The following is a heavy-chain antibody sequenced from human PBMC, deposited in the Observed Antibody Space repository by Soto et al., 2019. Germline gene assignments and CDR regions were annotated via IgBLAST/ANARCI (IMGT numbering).Heavy chain of an antibody. Sequence: QITLKESGPTLVKPTQTLTLTCTFSGFSLSTSGVGVGWIRQPPGKALEWLALIYWDDDKRYSPSLKRRLNLTKYTSKNQVVLTMTNMDPVDTATYYCAHRPSYISVAGEPFDYWGQGTLVTVSS. D-gene: IGHD6-19*01. CDR2: IYWDDDK. V-gene: IGHV2-5*02. J-gene: IGHJ4*02. CDR3: AHRPSYISVAGEPFDY. CDR1: GFSLSTSGVG.